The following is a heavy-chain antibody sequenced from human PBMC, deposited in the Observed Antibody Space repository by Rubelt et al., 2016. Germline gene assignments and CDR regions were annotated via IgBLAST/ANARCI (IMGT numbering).Heavy chain of an antibody. D-gene: IGHD6-19*01. Sequence: VLLQQWGAGLLKPSETLSLTCAVYGGSFSGYYWRWIRQPPGKGLEWIGEINHSGSTNYNPSLKSRVTISVDTSKNQFSLKLSSVTAADTAVYYCASQSSSGWYAFDIWGQGTMVTVSS. V-gene: IGHV4-34*01. CDR3: ASQSSSGWYAFDI. J-gene: IGHJ3*02. CDR1: GGSFSGYY. CDR2: INHSGST.